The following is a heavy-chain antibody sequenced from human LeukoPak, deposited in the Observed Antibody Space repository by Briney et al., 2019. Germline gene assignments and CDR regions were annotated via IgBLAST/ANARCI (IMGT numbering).Heavy chain of an antibody. D-gene: IGHD4-23*01. CDR3: ARETLGGRGYYYYGMDV. CDR2: IIPIFGTA. V-gene: IGHV1-69*13. CDR1: GGTFSSYA. Sequence: SVKVSCKASGGTFSSYAISWVRQAPGQGLEWMGGIIPIFGTANYAQKFQGRVTITADESTSTAYMELSSLRSEDTAVYYCARETLGGRGYYYYGMDVWGQGTTVTVSS. J-gene: IGHJ6*02.